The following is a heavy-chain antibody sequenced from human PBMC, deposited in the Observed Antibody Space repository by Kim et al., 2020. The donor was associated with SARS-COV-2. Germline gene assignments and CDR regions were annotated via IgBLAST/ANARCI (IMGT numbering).Heavy chain of an antibody. CDR1: GYSFTSYW. V-gene: IGHV5-10-1*01. J-gene: IGHJ4*02. CDR3: ARLSFRGFLEWYRPRFDY. CDR2: IDPSDSYT. Sequence: GASLKISCKGSGYSFTSYWISWVRQMPGKGLEWMGRIDPSDSYTNYSPSFQGHVTISADKSISTAYLQWSSLKASDTAMYYCARLSFRGFLEWYRPRFDYWGQGTLVTVSS. D-gene: IGHD3-3*01.